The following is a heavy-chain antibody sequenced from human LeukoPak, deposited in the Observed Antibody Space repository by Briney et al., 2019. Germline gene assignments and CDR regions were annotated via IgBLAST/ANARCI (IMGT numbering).Heavy chain of an antibody. CDR3: AKKRSSTWYDFDY. V-gene: IGHV3-30*02. CDR1: GFTFSNYG. J-gene: IGHJ4*02. D-gene: IGHD6-13*01. Sequence: GESLRLSCAASGFTFSNYGMHWVRQAPGKGLEWVAFIRYDGTNKNYADSVRGRFTISRDNSKNTLYLQMNSLRAEDTAVYYCAKKRSSTWYDFDYWGQGTLVTVSS. CDR2: IRYDGTNK.